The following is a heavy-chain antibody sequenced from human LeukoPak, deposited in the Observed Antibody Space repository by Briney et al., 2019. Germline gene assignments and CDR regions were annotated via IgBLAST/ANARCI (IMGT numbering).Heavy chain of an antibody. CDR1: GYTFTGYY. CDR2: INPNSGGT. D-gene: IGHD6-6*01. CDR3: ARDAGKYSSSSGDY. J-gene: IGHJ4*02. Sequence: GASVKVSCKASGYTFTGYYMHWVRQAPGQGLEWMGWINPNSGGTNYAQKFQGRVTMTRDTFISTAYMELSRLRSDDTAVYYCARDAGKYSSSSGDYWGQGTLVTVSS. V-gene: IGHV1-2*02.